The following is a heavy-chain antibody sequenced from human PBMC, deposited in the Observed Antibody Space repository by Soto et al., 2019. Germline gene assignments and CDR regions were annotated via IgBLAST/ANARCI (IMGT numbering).Heavy chain of an antibody. J-gene: IGHJ4*02. D-gene: IGHD3-16*02. CDR2: ISYDGSNK. Sequence: GGSLRLSCAASGFTFSSYGMHWVRQAPGKGLEWVAVISYDGSNKYYADSVKGRFTISRDNSKNTLYLQMNSLRAEDTAVYYCAKDPAVTRYDYVWGSYRPNFFDYWGQGTLVTVSS. CDR3: AKDPAVTRYDYVWGSYRPNFFDY. CDR1: GFTFSSYG. V-gene: IGHV3-30*18.